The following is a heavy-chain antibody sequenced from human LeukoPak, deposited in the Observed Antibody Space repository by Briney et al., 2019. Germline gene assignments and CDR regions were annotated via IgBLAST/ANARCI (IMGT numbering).Heavy chain of an antibody. Sequence: PGGSLRLSCAASGFTFSSYATHWVRQAPGKGLEWVAVISYDGSNKYYADSVKGRFTISRDNSKNTLYLQMNSLRAEDTAVYYCAREGFYDLWSGYSGNDAFDIWGQGTMVTVSS. CDR2: ISYDGSNK. V-gene: IGHV3-30*04. J-gene: IGHJ3*02. CDR1: GFTFSSYA. CDR3: AREGFYDLWSGYSGNDAFDI. D-gene: IGHD3-3*01.